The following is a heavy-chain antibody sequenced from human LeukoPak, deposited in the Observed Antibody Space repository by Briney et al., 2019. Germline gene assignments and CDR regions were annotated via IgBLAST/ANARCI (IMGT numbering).Heavy chain of an antibody. Sequence: GASVKVSCKASGYTFTGYYMHWVRQAPGQGLEWMGWINPNSGGTNYAQKFQGWVTMTRDTSISTAYMELRSLRSDDTAVYYCASMRYSSSYLGYYYYGMDVWGQGTTVTVSS. D-gene: IGHD6-13*01. J-gene: IGHJ6*02. V-gene: IGHV1-2*04. CDR1: GYTFTGYY. CDR2: INPNSGGT. CDR3: ASMRYSSSYLGYYYYGMDV.